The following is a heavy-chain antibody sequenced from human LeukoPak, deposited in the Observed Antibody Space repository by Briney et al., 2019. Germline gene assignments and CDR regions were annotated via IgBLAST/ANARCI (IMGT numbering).Heavy chain of an antibody. V-gene: IGHV3-64*02. CDR2: ISSDGGST. CDR1: GFTFSNFA. CDR3: ARRYCTGTSCSPFDY. J-gene: IGHJ4*02. Sequence: GGSLRLSCAASGFTFSNFAMHWVRQVPGKGLQYVSAISSDGGSTYYADSVKGRFTISRDNSKNTLYLQMGSLRIEDMAVYYCARRYCTGTSCSPFDYWGQGTLVTVSS. D-gene: IGHD2-2*01.